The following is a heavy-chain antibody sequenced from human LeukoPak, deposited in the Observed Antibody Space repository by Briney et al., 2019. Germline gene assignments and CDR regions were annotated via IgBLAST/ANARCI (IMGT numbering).Heavy chain of an antibody. D-gene: IGHD3-9*01. CDR3: ARGDFDWPDYYYYYMDV. J-gene: IGHJ6*03. Sequence: GASVKVSCKASGYTFTGYYMHWVREGPGQGLEWMGWINPNSGGTNYAQKFQGRVTMTRDTSISTAYMELSRLRSDDTAVYYCARGDFDWPDYYYYYMDVWGKGTTVTVSS. CDR2: INPNSGGT. V-gene: IGHV1-2*02. CDR1: GYTFTGYY.